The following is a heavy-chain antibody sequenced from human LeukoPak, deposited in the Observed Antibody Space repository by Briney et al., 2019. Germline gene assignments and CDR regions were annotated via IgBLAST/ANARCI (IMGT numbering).Heavy chain of an antibody. D-gene: IGHD1-26*01. CDR3: ARDLNSGSYPAGDY. CDR2: ISAYNGNT. CDR1: GYTFTIYG. Sequence: ASVKVSFKASGYTFTIYGISWVRQAPGQGLEWMGWISAYNGNTNYAQKLQGRVTMTTDTSTSTAYMELRSLRSDDTAVYYCARDLNSGSYPAGDYWGQGTLVTVSS. J-gene: IGHJ4*02. V-gene: IGHV1-18*01.